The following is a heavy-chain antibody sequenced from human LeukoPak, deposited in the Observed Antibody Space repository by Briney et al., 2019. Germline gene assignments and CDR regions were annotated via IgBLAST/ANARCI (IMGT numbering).Heavy chain of an antibody. D-gene: IGHD2-2*01. CDR2: ISSSSSYI. J-gene: IGHJ3*02. V-gene: IGHV3-21*01. CDR3: VRDLYPHQPLLAAFDI. CDR1: GFTFSSYS. Sequence: PGGSLRLSCAASGFTFSSYSMNWVRQAPGKGLEWVSCISSSSSYIYYADSVKGRFTISRDNAKNSLYLQMNSLRAEDTAVYYCVRDLYPHQPLLAAFDIWGQGTMVTVSS.